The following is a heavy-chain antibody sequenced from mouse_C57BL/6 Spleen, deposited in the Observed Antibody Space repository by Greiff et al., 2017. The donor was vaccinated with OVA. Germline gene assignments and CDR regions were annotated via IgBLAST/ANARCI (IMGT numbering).Heavy chain of an antibody. D-gene: IGHD1-1*01. J-gene: IGHJ1*03. V-gene: IGHV8-12*01. CDR1: GFSLSTSGMG. CDR3: ARITTVVGYFDV. CDR2: IYWDDDK. Sequence: QVTLKVSGPGILQPSQTLSLTCSFSGFSLSTSGMGVSWIRQPSGKGLEWLAHIYWDDDKRYNPSLKSRLTISKDTSRNQVFLKITSVDTADTATYYCARITTVVGYFDVWGTGTTVTVSS.